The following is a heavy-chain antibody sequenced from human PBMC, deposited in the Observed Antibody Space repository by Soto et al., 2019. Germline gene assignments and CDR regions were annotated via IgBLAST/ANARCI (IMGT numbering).Heavy chain of an antibody. J-gene: IGHJ6*02. CDR3: ARDPDMEQQLYYGMDV. D-gene: IGHD6-13*01. Sequence: EVQLVESGGGLVQPGGSLRLSCAASGFTFSSYWMHWVRQAPGKGLVWVSRINSDGSSTSYADSVKGRFTISRDNAKNTLYLQMNSLRAEDTAVYYCARDPDMEQQLYYGMDVWGQGTTVTVSS. V-gene: IGHV3-74*01. CDR1: GFTFSSYW. CDR2: INSDGSST.